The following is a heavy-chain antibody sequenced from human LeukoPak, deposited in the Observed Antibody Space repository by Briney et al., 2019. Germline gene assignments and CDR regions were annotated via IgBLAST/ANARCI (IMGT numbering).Heavy chain of an antibody. D-gene: IGHD6-13*01. J-gene: IGHJ4*02. CDR2: IYYSGST. Sequence: SETLSLTCTVSGGSISSYYWSWIRQPPGKGLEWIGYIYYSGSTNYNPSLKSRVTISVDTSKNQFSLKLSSVTAADTAVYYCARAGSSSWFYYWGQGTLVTVSS. V-gene: IGHV4-59*01. CDR1: GGSISSYY. CDR3: ARAGSSSWFYY.